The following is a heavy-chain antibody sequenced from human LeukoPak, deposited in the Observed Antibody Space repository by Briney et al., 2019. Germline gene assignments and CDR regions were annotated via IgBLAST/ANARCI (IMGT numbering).Heavy chain of an antibody. CDR2: IIPIFGTA. CDR3: ARGMTTVTTSGYCFDY. D-gene: IGHD4-11*01. CDR1: GYTFTSYG. J-gene: IGHJ4*02. V-gene: IGHV1-69*05. Sequence: SVKVSCKASGYTFTSYGFSWVRQAPGQGLEWMGGIIPIFGTANYAQKFQGRVTITTDESTSTAYMELSSLRSEDTAVYYCARGMTTVTTSGYCFDYWGQGTLVTVSS.